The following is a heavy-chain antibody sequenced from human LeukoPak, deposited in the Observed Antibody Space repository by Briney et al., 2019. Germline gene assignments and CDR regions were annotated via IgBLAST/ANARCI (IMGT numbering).Heavy chain of an antibody. Sequence: GASVKVSCKASGYTFTSYDINWVRQATGQGPEWMGWMNPNSGNTGYAQKFQGRVTMTRNTSISTAYMELSSLRSEDTAVYYCARADYDFWSGSYYYYYMDVWGKGTTVTVSS. CDR2: MNPNSGNT. D-gene: IGHD3-3*01. J-gene: IGHJ6*03. CDR1: GYTFTSYD. CDR3: ARADYDFWSGSYYYYYMDV. V-gene: IGHV1-8*01.